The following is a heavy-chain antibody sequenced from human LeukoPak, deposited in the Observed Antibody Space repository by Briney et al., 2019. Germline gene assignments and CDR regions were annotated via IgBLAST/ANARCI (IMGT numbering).Heavy chain of an antibody. Sequence: PGGSLRLSCAASGFTFNRYWMSWVRQAPGKGLEWVANIKQDGSEKYYVDSVKGRFTISRDNAKNSLYLQMNSLRDEDTAVYYCARDTLVYADSPDAFDIWGQGTMVTVSS. CDR3: ARDTLVYADSPDAFDI. CDR1: GFTFNRYW. V-gene: IGHV3-7*01. CDR2: IKQDGSEK. D-gene: IGHD4-17*01. J-gene: IGHJ3*02.